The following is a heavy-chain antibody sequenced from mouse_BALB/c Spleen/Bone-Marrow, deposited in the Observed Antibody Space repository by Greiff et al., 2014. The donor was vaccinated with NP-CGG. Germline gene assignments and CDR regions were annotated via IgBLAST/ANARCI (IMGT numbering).Heavy chain of an antibody. Sequence: QVQLQQSGAELVRPGTSVKVSCKASGYAFTNYWIEWVKQRPGQGLEWIGVINPGSGGVNYNEKFKGKATLTADKSSSTAYIQLSSLTSDDSAVDFCSREISGYAVDYWGQGTSVTVSS. CDR3: SREISGYAVDY. J-gene: IGHJ4*01. CDR1: GYAFTNYW. CDR2: INPGSGGV. V-gene: IGHV1-54*01. D-gene: IGHD3-1*01.